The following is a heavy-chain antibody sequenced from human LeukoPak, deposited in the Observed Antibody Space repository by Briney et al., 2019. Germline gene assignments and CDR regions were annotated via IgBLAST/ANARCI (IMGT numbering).Heavy chain of an antibody. V-gene: IGHV4-59*12. D-gene: IGHD6-13*01. CDR3: ARLVAAAGTDYYYYGMDV. CDR1: GGSISSYY. J-gene: IGHJ6*02. Sequence: SETLSLTCTVSGGSISSYYWSWIRQPPGKGLEWIGYIYYSGSTNYNPSLKSRVTMSVDTSKNQFSLKLSSVTAADTAVYYCARLVAAAGTDYYYYGMDVWGQGTTVTVSS. CDR2: IYYSGST.